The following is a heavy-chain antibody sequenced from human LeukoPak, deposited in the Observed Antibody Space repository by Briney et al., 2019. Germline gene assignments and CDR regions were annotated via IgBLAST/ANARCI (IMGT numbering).Heavy chain of an antibody. CDR3: AVAAAATRLGDAFDI. J-gene: IGHJ3*02. CDR2: MNPNSGNT. V-gene: IGHV1-8*01. D-gene: IGHD6-13*01. Sequence: RASVKVSCKASGYTFTSYDINWVRQATGQGLEWMGWMNPNSGNTGYAQKFQGRVTISRNTSISTAYMELSSLRSEDTAVYYCAVAAAATRLGDAFDIWGQGTVVTVSS. CDR1: GYTFTSYD.